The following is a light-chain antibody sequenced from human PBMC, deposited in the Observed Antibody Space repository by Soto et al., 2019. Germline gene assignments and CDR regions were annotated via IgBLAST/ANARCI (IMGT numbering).Light chain of an antibody. V-gene: IGKV3-15*01. J-gene: IGKJ1*01. CDR2: AAS. Sequence: EIVMTQSPATLSVSLGERAIFSCRASQSINSDLAWYQQKPGQAPRLLIYAASTRATGIPARFSGSGSGTEFTLTINSLQSEDFAVYYCQQCNNWPLTFGQGTKVEIK. CDR1: QSINSD. CDR3: QQCNNWPLT.